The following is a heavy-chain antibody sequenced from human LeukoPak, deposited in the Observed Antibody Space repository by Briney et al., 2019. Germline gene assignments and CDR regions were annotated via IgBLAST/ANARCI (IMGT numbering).Heavy chain of an antibody. CDR1: GYTFTGYY. Sequence: ASVKVSCKASGYTFTGYYMHWVRQAPGQGLEWMGWINPNSGGTNYAQKFQGRVTMTRDTSISTAYMELSRLRSDDTAVYYCARGRITMVRGVSPLGYWGQGTLVTVSS. V-gene: IGHV1-2*02. CDR3: ARGRITMVRGVSPLGY. J-gene: IGHJ4*02. CDR2: INPNSGGT. D-gene: IGHD3-10*01.